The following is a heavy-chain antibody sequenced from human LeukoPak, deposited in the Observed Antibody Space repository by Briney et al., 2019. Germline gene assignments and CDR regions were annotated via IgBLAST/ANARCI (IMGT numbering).Heavy chain of an antibody. CDR2: INPNSGGT. CDR3: ARALRCTNGVCFGG. Sequence: ASVKVSCKASGYTFTGYYMHWVRQAPGQGLEWMGRINPNSGGTNYAQKFQGRVTMTRDTSISTAYMELSRLRSDDKAVYYCARALRCTNGVCFGGWGQGTLVTVCS. J-gene: IGHJ4*02. CDR1: GYTFTGYY. D-gene: IGHD2-8*01. V-gene: IGHV1-2*06.